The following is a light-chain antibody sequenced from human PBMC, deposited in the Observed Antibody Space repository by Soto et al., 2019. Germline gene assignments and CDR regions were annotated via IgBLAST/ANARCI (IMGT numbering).Light chain of an antibody. Sequence: QSALAQPASVSGSPGQSITISCTGTSSDVGGYNYVSWYQQHPGKVPKLMIFEVSNRHSGVSNRFSGSKSGNTASLTISGLQAEDEADYYCSSYTTSRTLVFGPGTKVTVL. CDR2: EVS. CDR3: SSYTTSRTLV. V-gene: IGLV2-14*01. CDR1: SSDVGGYNY. J-gene: IGLJ1*01.